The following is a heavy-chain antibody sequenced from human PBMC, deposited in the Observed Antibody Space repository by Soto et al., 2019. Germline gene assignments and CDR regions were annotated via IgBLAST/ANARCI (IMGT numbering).Heavy chain of an antibody. Sequence: GASVKVSCKASGYTFTNYGITWVRQAPGQGLEWMGWINPYNGDTHYAQRLQGRVTMTRDTSTSTAYMELNRLRSYDTAVYYCARTATPNCNLFDPWGQGTLVTVSS. V-gene: IGHV1-18*01. CDR3: ARTATPNCNLFDP. CDR2: INPYNGDT. CDR1: GYTFTNYG. D-gene: IGHD2-15*01. J-gene: IGHJ5*02.